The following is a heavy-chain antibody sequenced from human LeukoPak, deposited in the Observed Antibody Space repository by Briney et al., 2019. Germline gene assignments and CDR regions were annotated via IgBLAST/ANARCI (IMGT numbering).Heavy chain of an antibody. J-gene: IGHJ4*02. CDR2: ISSSGSTT. V-gene: IGHV3-48*03. Sequence: GGSLRLSCGASGFXFSSYEINWVRQAPGKGLQWVSYISSSGSTTHYADSVKGRFTISRDNAKKSLYLQMNSLRAEDTAVYYCARDNYDSSGYYFDWGQGTLVTVSS. CDR3: ARDNYDSSGYYFD. D-gene: IGHD3-22*01. CDR1: GFXFSSYE.